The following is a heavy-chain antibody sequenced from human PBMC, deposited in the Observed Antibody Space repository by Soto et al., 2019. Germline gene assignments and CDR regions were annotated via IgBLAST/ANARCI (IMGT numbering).Heavy chain of an antibody. CDR1: GGSISSGGYY. V-gene: IGHV4-30-2*01. CDR3: ARVWGGSNGFDP. CDR2: IYHSGST. J-gene: IGHJ5*02. Sequence: PSETLSLTCTVSGGSISSGGYYWSWIRQPPGKGLEWIGYIYHSGSTYYNPSLKSRVTISVDRSKNQFSLKLSSVTAADTAVYYCARVWGGSNGFDPWGQGTLVTVSS. D-gene: IGHD3-16*01.